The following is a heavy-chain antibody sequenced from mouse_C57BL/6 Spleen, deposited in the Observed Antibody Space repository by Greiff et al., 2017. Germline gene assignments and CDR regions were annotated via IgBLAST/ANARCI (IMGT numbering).Heavy chain of an antibody. CDR1: GFTFSDAW. J-gene: IGHJ2*01. Sequence: VQLKESGGGLVQPGGSMKLSCTASGFTFSDAWMDWVRQSPEKGLEWVAEVRNKADNHATYYTESVKGRFTISRDDSKSSVYLQMNSLRAEDTGIYYCTRGYGSSLDYWGQGTTLTVSS. D-gene: IGHD1-1*01. V-gene: IGHV6-6*01. CDR2: VRNKADNHAT. CDR3: TRGYGSSLDY.